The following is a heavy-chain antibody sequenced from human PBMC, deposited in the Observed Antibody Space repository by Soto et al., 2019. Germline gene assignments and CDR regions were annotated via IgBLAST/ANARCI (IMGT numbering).Heavy chain of an antibody. CDR3: ASDGVRCMDV. V-gene: IGHV4-31*03. Sequence: PSETLSLTCTVSGASITSGHYYWSWVRHHPGKGLAWIGNIFYTYSGSTLYNPSLKSRVTISVDTSKNQFSLKLSSATAEDPSVYYCASDGVRCMDVWCQGTTVTVFS. CDR2: IFYTYSGST. J-gene: IGHJ6*02. CDR1: GASITSGHYY. D-gene: IGHD2-8*01.